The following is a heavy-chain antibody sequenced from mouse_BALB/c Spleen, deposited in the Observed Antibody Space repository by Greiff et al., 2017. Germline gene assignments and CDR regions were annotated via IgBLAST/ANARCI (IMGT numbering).Heavy chain of an antibody. J-gene: IGHJ2*01. V-gene: IGHV5-6-3*01. CDR3: ARNNWDRYFDY. CDR1: GFTFSSYG. D-gene: IGHD4-1*01. Sequence: EVMLVESGGGLVQPGGSLKLSCAASGFTFSSYGMSWVRQTPDKRLELVATINSNGGSTYYPDSVKGRFTISRDNAKNTLYLQMSSLKSEDTAMYYCARNNWDRYFDYWGQGTTLTVSS. CDR2: INSNGGST.